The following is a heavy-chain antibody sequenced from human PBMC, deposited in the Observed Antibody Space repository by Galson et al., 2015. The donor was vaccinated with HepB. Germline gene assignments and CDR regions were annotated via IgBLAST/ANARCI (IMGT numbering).Heavy chain of an antibody. J-gene: IGHJ6*02. CDR2: ISYDGSNK. CDR1: GFTFSSYG. V-gene: IGHV3-30*18. CDR3: AKDTGDYYYYGMDV. Sequence: LRLSCAASGFTFSSYGMHWVRQAPGKGLEWVAVISYDGSNKYYADSVKGRFTISRDNSKNTLYLQMNSLRAEDTAVYYCAKDTGDYYYYGMDVWGQGTTVTVSS.